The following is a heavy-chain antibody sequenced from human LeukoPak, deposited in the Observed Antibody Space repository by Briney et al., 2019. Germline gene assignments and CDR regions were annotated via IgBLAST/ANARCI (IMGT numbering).Heavy chain of an antibody. V-gene: IGHV1-69*13. D-gene: IGHD1-26*01. CDR2: IIPIFGTA. CDR3: ARGSTRTLRSASGSYTFDY. J-gene: IGHJ4*02. CDR1: GGTFSSYA. Sequence: GASVTVSCKASGGTFSSYAISWVRQAPGQGVEWMGGIIPIFGTANYAQKFQARVTITADESTSTAYMELSSLRSEDTAVYYCARGSTRTLRSASGSYTFDYWGQGTLVTVSS.